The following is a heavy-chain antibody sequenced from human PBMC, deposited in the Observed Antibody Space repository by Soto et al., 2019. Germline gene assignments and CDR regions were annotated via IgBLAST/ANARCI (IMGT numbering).Heavy chain of an antibody. CDR3: AKQVRGDEGSWFDP. CDR1: GFTFSSHA. CDR2: ISAGGGST. J-gene: IGHJ5*02. D-gene: IGHD3-10*01. V-gene: IGHV3-23*01. Sequence: EVQLLESGGGLLQPGGSLRLSCAASGFTFSSHAMTWVRQAPGKGLEWVSAISAGGGSTYYADSVKGRFTISRDNSKNTLYLQMNSLRAEDTAVYYCAKQVRGDEGSWFDPWGQGTLVTVSS.